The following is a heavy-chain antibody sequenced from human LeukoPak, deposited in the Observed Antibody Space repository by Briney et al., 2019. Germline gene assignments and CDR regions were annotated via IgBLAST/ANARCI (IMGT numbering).Heavy chain of an antibody. V-gene: IGHV3-7*01. CDR3: ARVSDYDFWSGYSDYYYMDV. J-gene: IGHJ6*03. CDR1: GFTFSSYW. D-gene: IGHD3-3*01. Sequence: PGGSLGLSCAASGFTFSSYWMSWVRQAPGKGLEWVANIKQDGSEKYYVDSVKGRFTISRDNAKNSLYLQMSSLRAEDTAVYYCARVSDYDFWSGYSDYYYMDVWGKGTTVTVSS. CDR2: IKQDGSEK.